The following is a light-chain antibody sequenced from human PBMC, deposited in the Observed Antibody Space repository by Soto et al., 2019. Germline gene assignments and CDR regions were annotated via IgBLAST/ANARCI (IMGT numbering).Light chain of an antibody. Sequence: EIVLTQSPATLSLSPGERATLSCRASQSVSSTLAWYQQKPGQAPRLLFYDASNRATGIPARFSGSGSGTDFTLPISSLEPEDFAVYYCQQRAKWPRTFGQGTKVEIK. CDR3: QQRAKWPRT. V-gene: IGKV3-11*01. CDR1: QSVSST. CDR2: DAS. J-gene: IGKJ1*01.